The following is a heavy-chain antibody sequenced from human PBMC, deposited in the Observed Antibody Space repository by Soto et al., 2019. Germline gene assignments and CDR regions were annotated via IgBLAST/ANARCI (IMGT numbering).Heavy chain of an antibody. V-gene: IGHV4-59*08. J-gene: IGHJ6*02. Sequence: TLSLTCTVSGGSISNYYWSWFRQTPGKGLEWIGYVHHSWGSNYNPSLKSRVAISLDTSKSQFSLKLTSVTATDTAVYYCARQGFGALHGLVDVSGQGTTVTVSS. CDR1: GGSISNYY. CDR3: ARQGFGALHGLVDV. CDR2: VHHSWGS. D-gene: IGHD3-10*01.